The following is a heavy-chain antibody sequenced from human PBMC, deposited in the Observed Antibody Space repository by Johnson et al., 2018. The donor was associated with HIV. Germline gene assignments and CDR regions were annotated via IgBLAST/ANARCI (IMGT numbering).Heavy chain of an antibody. CDR1: GFTLTNYG. J-gene: IGHJ3*02. CDR2: ISHDGRIE. V-gene: IGHV3-30*03. D-gene: IGHD2-8*02. Sequence: QVQLVESGGGVVQPGRSLRLSCAASGFTLTNYGMHWVRQVPGKGLEWVAVISHDGRIEYYTESVGGRFTIPRDNSKNTLYLQMNSLRAEDTAVYYCARGPGGFGAFDIWGQGTMVTVSS. CDR3: ARGPGGFGAFDI.